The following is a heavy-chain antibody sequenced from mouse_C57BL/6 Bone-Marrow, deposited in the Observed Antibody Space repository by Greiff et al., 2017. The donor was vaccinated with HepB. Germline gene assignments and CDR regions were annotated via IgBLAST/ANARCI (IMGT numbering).Heavy chain of an antibody. V-gene: IGHV14-1*01. CDR3: TIYFIATSGAN. CDR1: GFNIKDYY. J-gene: IGHJ3*01. Sequence: VQLQQSGAELVRPGASVKLSCTASGFNIKDYYMHWVKQRPEQGLEWIGRIDPEGGDTEYAPKFQGKATMTADTSSNTAYLQLSSLTSEDTAVYYCTIYFIATSGANWGQGTLVTVSA. CDR2: IDPEGGDT. D-gene: IGHD1-1*01.